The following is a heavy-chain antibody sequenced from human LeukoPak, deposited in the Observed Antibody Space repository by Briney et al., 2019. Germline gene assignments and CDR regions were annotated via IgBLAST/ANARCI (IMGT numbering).Heavy chain of an antibody. CDR3: ARLRWLQSYFDY. Sequence: SETLSLTCAVYGGSFSGYYWSWIRQPPGKGLEWIGSIYYSGGTYYNPSLKSRVTISVDTSKNQFSLKLSSVTAADTAVYYCARLRWLQSYFDYWGQGTLVTVSP. V-gene: IGHV4-34*01. CDR2: IYYSGGT. CDR1: GGSFSGYY. J-gene: IGHJ4*02. D-gene: IGHD5-24*01.